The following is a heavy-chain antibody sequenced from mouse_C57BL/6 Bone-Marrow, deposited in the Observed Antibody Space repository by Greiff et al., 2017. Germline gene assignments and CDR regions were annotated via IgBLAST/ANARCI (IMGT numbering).Heavy chain of an antibody. CDR1: RFTFSSYA. V-gene: IGHV5-4*03. D-gene: IGHD3-2*02. CDR2: ISDGGSYT. CDR3: ARVPDSSGPAY. Sequence: EVKLMESGGGLVKPGGSLKLSCAASRFTFSSYAMSWVRQTPEKRLEWVATISDGGSYTYYPDHVKGRLTISRDNAKNILYLLMSQVKSEDTALYYCARVPDSSGPAYWGQGTLVTVSA. J-gene: IGHJ3*01.